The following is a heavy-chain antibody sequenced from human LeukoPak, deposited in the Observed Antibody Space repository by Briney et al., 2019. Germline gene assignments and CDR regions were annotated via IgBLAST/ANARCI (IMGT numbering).Heavy chain of an antibody. V-gene: IGHV3-23*01. D-gene: IGHD6-13*01. Sequence: GGSLRLSCAASGFTFSSSSMNWVRQAPGKGLEWVSAISGSGGSTYYADSVKGRFTISRDNSKNTLYLQMNSLRAEDTAVYYCAKRRVAAAGYFDYWGQGTLVTVSS. CDR3: AKRRVAAAGYFDY. CDR2: ISGSGGST. CDR1: GFTFSSSS. J-gene: IGHJ4*02.